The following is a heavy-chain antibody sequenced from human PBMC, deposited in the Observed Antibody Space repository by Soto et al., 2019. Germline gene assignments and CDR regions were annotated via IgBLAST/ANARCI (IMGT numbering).Heavy chain of an antibody. Sequence: PSETLYLTCAVYGGSFSGYYWSWIRQPPGKGLEWIGEINHSGSTNYNPSLKSRVTISVDTSKNQFSLKLSSVTAADTAVYYCARGRRLWKYGMDVWGQGTTVTVSS. CDR1: GGSFSGYY. CDR2: INHSGST. D-gene: IGHD5-18*01. J-gene: IGHJ6*02. CDR3: ARGRRLWKYGMDV. V-gene: IGHV4-34*01.